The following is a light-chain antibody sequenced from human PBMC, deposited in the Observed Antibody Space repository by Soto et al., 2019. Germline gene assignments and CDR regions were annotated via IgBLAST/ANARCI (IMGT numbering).Light chain of an antibody. V-gene: IGKV3-20*01. CDR3: QQYVTSSPRT. Sequence: EIVWTQSPGTLSLSPGERATLSCRASHTISSSYLAWYQQKPGQAPRLLMYGISRRATGIPDRFSGSGSGTDFTLTITRLEPEDFAAYYCQQYVTSSPRTFGQGTKVDIK. J-gene: IGKJ1*01. CDR2: GIS. CDR1: HTISSSY.